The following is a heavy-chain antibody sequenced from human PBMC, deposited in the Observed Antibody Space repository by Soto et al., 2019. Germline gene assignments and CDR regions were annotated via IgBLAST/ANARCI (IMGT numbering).Heavy chain of an antibody. J-gene: IGHJ5*02. CDR1: GGSISSYY. Sequence: PSETLSLTCTVSGGSISSYYWSWIRQPPGKGLEWIGYTYYSGSTNYNPSLKSRVTISVDTSKNQFSLKLSSVTAADTAVYYCARARIVGATYRWFDPWGQGTLVTVSS. CDR2: TYYSGST. D-gene: IGHD1-26*01. CDR3: ARARIVGATYRWFDP. V-gene: IGHV4-59*01.